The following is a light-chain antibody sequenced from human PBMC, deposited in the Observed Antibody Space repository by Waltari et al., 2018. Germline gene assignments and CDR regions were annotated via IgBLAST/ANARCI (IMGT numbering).Light chain of an antibody. CDR3: SSYAGTNFVL. Sequence: QSALTQPASVSGSPGQSITIPCTGTSTDIGRYHLVSWYQQFPAEAPKLIIYEVIERPSGVSNRFSGSKSGNTASLTISGLQAEDEADYYCSSYAGTNFVLFGGGTKLTVL. J-gene: IGLJ2*01. V-gene: IGLV2-23*02. CDR2: EVI. CDR1: STDIGRYHL.